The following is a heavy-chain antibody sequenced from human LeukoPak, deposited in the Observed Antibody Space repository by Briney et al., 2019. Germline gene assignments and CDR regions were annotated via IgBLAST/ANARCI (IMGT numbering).Heavy chain of an antibody. J-gene: IGHJ4*02. D-gene: IGHD3-16*01. CDR3: ARDLHGSRGEFDY. CDR1: GDSVSSNRAA. Sequence: SQTLSLTCAISGDSVSSNRAAWNWIRQSPSRGLEWLGRTYHWSKWFNDYAVSVESRMTINADTSRNQFSLQLNSVTPEDTAVYYCARDLHGSRGEFDYWGQGTLVTVSS. CDR2: TYHWSKWFN. V-gene: IGHV6-1*01.